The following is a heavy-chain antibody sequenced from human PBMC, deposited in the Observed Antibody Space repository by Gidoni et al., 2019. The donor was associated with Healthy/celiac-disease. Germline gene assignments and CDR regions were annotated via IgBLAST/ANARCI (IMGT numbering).Heavy chain of an antibody. V-gene: IGHV3-9*01. CDR3: AKDRLGGATGGNFDY. D-gene: IGHD1-26*01. Sequence: EVQLVASGGGWVQPGRSLGLYCADSGSTLGDYARHCVRQAPGKGLELFSGISWNSNDIGYAAFVKGRFTISRDNANNSLFLQVSSPTPEDTAFYYCAKDRLGGATGGNFDYWGQGTLVTVSS. J-gene: IGHJ4*02. CDR1: GSTLGDYA. CDR2: ISWNSNDI.